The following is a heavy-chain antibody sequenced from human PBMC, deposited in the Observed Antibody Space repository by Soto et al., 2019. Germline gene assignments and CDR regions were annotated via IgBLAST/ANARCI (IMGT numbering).Heavy chain of an antibody. Sequence: ETLSLTCTVSGGSISSSGYYWGWIRQPPGKGLEWIGNIYYSGSTNYNPSLKSRVTISVDTSKNQFSLKVSSVTAADTAVYYCARRSYYGSGSIFDYWGQGTLVTVS. CDR3: ARRSYYGSGSIFDY. CDR2: IYYSGST. V-gene: IGHV4-39*01. D-gene: IGHD3-10*01. CDR1: GGSISSSGYY. J-gene: IGHJ4*02.